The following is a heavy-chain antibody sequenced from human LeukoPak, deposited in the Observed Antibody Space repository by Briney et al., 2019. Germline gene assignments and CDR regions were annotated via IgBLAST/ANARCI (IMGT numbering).Heavy chain of an antibody. Sequence: SVKVSCKASGGTFSSYAISWVRQAPGQGLEWMGGIIPIFGTANYAQKFQGRVTITADKSTSTAYMELSSLRSEDTAVYYCARVFDGLDDFWSGYLDYWGQGTLVTVSS. V-gene: IGHV1-69*06. D-gene: IGHD3-3*01. J-gene: IGHJ4*02. CDR3: ARVFDGLDDFWSGYLDY. CDR2: IIPIFGTA. CDR1: GGTFSSYA.